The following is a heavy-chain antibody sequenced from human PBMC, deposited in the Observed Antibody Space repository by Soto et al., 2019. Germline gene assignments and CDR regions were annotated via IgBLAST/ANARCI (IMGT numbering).Heavy chain of an antibody. Sequence: ASVKGYCKAAGYGLTADRGDWGRQATGQGLEWMGWISAYNGNTNYAQILQGRVTMTIDTSTTTAYMELRSLRSDDTAVYYCAREKDDSSWSSAEYLQHWGQGTLVTVS. V-gene: IGHV1-18*01. J-gene: IGHJ1*01. CDR3: AREKDDSSWSSAEYLQH. D-gene: IGHD6-13*01. CDR2: ISAYNGNT. CDR1: GYGLTADR.